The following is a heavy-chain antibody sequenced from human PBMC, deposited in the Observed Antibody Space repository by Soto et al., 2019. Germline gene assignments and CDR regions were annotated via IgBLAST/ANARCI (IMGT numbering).Heavy chain of an antibody. V-gene: IGHV3-33*08. CDR1: GFTFSSYS. CDR2: IWYDGSNK. D-gene: IGHD4-17*01. Sequence: GGSLRLSCAASGFTFSSYSMNWVRQAPGKGLEWVAVIWYDGSNKYYADSVKGRFTISRDNSKNTLYLQMNSLRAEDTAVYYCARDGNGDYGASWGQGTLVTVSS. CDR3: ARDGNGDYGAS. J-gene: IGHJ4*02.